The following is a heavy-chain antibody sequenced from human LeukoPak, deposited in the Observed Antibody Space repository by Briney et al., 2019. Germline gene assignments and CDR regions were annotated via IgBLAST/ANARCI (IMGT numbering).Heavy chain of an antibody. CDR3: AREGYNYGSNFDY. D-gene: IGHD5-12*01. V-gene: IGHV4-59*01. J-gene: IGHJ4*02. Sequence: SETLSLTCTVSGGSISIYYWSWIRQAPGKGLEWIGYIHYSGSTNYNPSLKSRVTISVDTSENQFSLKLSSVTAADTAVYYCAREGYNYGSNFDYWGQGTLVTVSS. CDR1: GGSISIYY. CDR2: IHYSGST.